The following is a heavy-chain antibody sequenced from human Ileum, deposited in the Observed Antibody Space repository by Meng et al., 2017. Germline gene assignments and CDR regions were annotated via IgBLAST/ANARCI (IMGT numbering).Heavy chain of an antibody. CDR1: GYTLSSDG. Sequence: QGQLVQSGAAVKKPGASVKVSCDASGYTLSSDGFAWVRQAPEQGLEWMGWINVYNGITNYAQKFQGRVTMTTDTSTRTGYMELTSLTSDDTAIYYCATRGNPYINCWGQGTLVTVSS. D-gene: IGHD1-14*01. CDR2: INVYNGIT. V-gene: IGHV1-18*01. CDR3: ATRGNPYINC. J-gene: IGHJ4*02.